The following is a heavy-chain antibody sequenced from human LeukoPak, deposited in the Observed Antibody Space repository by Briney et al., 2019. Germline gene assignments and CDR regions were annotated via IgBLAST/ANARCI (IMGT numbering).Heavy chain of an antibody. CDR3: ARGLRYYYDSSGYYSPGFVDY. CDR1: GGSFSGYY. V-gene: IGHV4-34*01. D-gene: IGHD3-22*01. Sequence: SETLSLTCAVYGGSFSGYYWSGIRQPPGKGLEWIGEINHSGSTNYNPSLKSRVTISVDTSKNQFSLKLSSVTAADTAVYYCARGLRYYYDSSGYYSPGFVDYWGQGTLVTVSS. CDR2: INHSGST. J-gene: IGHJ4*02.